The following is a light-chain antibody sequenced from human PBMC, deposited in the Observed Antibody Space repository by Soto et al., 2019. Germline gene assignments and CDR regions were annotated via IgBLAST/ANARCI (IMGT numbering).Light chain of an antibody. Sequence: QAVVTQPASVSGSPGQSITISCTGTSSDVGGYNYVSWYQQHPGKAPKLMIYEVSNRPSGVSNRFSGSKSGNTASLTISGLQAEDEADYYCSSYTSSSTHVVFGGGTQLTVL. CDR3: SSYTSSSTHVV. CDR2: EVS. J-gene: IGLJ2*01. CDR1: SSDVGGYNY. V-gene: IGLV2-14*01.